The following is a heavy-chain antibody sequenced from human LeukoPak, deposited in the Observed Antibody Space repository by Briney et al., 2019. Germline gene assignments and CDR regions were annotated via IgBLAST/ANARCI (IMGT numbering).Heavy chain of an antibody. D-gene: IGHD2-21*01. V-gene: IGHV4-39*01. Sequence: NTSETLSLTCTVSGGSIRSSYYYWGWIRQPPGKGLEWIGSIYYSGSTYYNPSLKSRVTISVDTSKNQFSLKLSSVTAADTAVYYCARHPHLFWFDPWGQGTLVTVSS. CDR3: ARHPHLFWFDP. CDR2: IYYSGST. CDR1: GGSIRSSYYY. J-gene: IGHJ5*02.